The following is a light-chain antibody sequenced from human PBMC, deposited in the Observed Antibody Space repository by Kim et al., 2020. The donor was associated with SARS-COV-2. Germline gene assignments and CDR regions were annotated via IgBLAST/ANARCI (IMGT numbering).Light chain of an antibody. J-gene: IGKJ5*01. V-gene: IGKV3-20*01. CDR2: GAS. CDR3: QQYGSSPFT. CDR1: QSVSSSY. Sequence: SPGERATLSCRASQSVSSSYLAWYQQKPGQAPRLLIYGASSRATGIPDRFSGSGSGTDFTLTISRLEPEDFAVYYCQQYGSSPFTFGQGTRLEIK.